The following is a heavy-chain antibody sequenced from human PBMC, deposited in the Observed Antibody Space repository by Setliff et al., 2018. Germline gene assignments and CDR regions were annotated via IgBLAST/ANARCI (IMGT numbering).Heavy chain of an antibody. CDR1: GGSISSGSYY. V-gene: IGHV4-61*02. Sequence: PSETLSLTCTVSGGSISSGSYYWSWIRQPAGKGLEWIGRIYTSGSTNYNPSLKSRVTISVDTSKNQFSLKLSSVTAADTAVYYCARDAKDDFWSGYLDYYGLDVWGQGTTVTVSS. CDR2: IYTSGST. J-gene: IGHJ6*02. D-gene: IGHD3-3*01. CDR3: ARDAKDDFWSGYLDYYGLDV.